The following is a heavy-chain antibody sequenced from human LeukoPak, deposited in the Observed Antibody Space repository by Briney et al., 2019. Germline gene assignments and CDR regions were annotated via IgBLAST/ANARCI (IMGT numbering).Heavy chain of an antibody. J-gene: IGHJ4*02. CDR1: GGSISSGSYY. Sequence: SQTLSLTCTVSGGSISSGSYYWSWIRQPAGKGLEWIGRVYTSGSTNYNPSLKSRVTISVDTSKNQFSLKLSSVTAADTAVYYCAGNYYGSGSYYSEDRYWGQGTLVTVSS. CDR3: AGNYYGSGSYYSEDRY. D-gene: IGHD3-10*01. V-gene: IGHV4-61*02. CDR2: VYTSGST.